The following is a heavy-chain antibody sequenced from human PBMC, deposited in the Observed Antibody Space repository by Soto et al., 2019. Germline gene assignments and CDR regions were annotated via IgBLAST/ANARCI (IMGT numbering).Heavy chain of an antibody. D-gene: IGHD2-8*01. V-gene: IGHV3-23*01. Sequence: GGSLRLSCASSGFTFSSYAMSLVRQAPGKGLEWVSAISGSGGSTYYADSVKGRFTISRDNSKNTLYLQMNSLRAENTAVYYCAKDADGGVLMVYAIGSFAFDIWGQGTMVTVSS. CDR1: GFTFSSYA. CDR3: AKDADGGVLMVYAIGSFAFDI. J-gene: IGHJ3*02. CDR2: ISGSGGST.